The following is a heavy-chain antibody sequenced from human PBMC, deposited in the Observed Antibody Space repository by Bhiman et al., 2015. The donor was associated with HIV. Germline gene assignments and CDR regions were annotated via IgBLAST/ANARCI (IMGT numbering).Heavy chain of an antibody. CDR3: ASFYNIEVVPAAMSIPFDR. V-gene: IGHV3-66*01. J-gene: IGHJ4*02. CDR1: GFTVSSNY. CDR2: IYSGGST. D-gene: IGHD2-2*01. Sequence: DVQLVESGGDLVQPGGSLRLSCAASGFTVSSNYMSWVRQAPGKGLEWVSVIYSGGSTYYADSVKGRFSISRDNSKNTLYLQMNSLRAEDTAVYYCASFYNIEVVPAAMSIPFDRWGQGTLVTVSS.